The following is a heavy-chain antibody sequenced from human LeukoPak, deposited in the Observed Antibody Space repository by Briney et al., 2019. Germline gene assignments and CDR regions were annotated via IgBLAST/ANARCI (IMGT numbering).Heavy chain of an antibody. Sequence: GGSLRLSCAASGFISSSYWMSWVRQAPGKGLEWVANMGPDGSEAYYVDSVKGRFTISRDNAKNSLYLQMNSLRDEDTAVYYCATWVTTPHNGLDVWGRGATVTVSS. J-gene: IGHJ6*02. V-gene: IGHV3-7*05. CDR1: GFISSSYW. CDR3: ATWVTTPHNGLDV. D-gene: IGHD4-17*01. CDR2: MGPDGSEA.